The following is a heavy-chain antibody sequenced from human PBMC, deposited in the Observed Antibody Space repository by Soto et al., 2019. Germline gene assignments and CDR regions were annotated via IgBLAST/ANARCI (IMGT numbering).Heavy chain of an antibody. CDR2: ISYDGSNK. D-gene: IGHD3-3*01. CDR1: GFTFSSYA. Sequence: GGSLRLSCAASGFTFSSYAMHWVRQAPGKGLEWVAVISYDGSNKYYADSVKGRFTISRDNSKNTLYLQMNSLSAEDTAVYYCARDFLQHDFWSGYFDYWGQGTLVTVSS. V-gene: IGHV3-30-3*01. CDR3: ARDFLQHDFWSGYFDY. J-gene: IGHJ4*02.